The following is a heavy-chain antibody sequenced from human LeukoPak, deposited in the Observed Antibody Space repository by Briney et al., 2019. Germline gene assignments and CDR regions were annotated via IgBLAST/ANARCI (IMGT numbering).Heavy chain of an antibody. CDR1: GFTFRSYD. CDR3: ARAAYSSTWYSRYFDL. J-gene: IGHJ2*01. Sequence: GGSLRLSCAASGFTFRSYDMHWVRQATGKGLEWVSGIGTAGEIYYPGSVKGRFTISRENARNSLYLQMNSLRAGDTAVYYCARAAYSSTWYSRYFDLWGRGTLVTVSS. CDR2: IGTAGEI. V-gene: IGHV3-13*01. D-gene: IGHD6-13*01.